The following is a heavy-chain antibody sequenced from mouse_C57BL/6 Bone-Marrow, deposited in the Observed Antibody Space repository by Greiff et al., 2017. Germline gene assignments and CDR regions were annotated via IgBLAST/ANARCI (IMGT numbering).Heavy chain of an antibody. J-gene: IGHJ2*01. Sequence: EVMLVESGGGLVQPGGSLKLSCAASGFTFSDYYMYWVRQTPEKRLEWVAYISNGGGSTYYPDTVKGRFTISRDNAKNTLYLQMSRLKSEDTAMYYCAIDSSGYPHYWGQGTTLTVSS. CDR2: ISNGGGST. D-gene: IGHD3-2*02. CDR3: AIDSSGYPHY. V-gene: IGHV5-12*01. CDR1: GFTFSDYY.